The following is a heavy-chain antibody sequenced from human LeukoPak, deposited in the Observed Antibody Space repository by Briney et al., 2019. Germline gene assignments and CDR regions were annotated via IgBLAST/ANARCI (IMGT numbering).Heavy chain of an antibody. CDR2: MNPNSGNT. Sequence: ASVKVSRKASGYTFTSYDINWVRQATGQGLEWMGWMNPNSGNTGYAQKFQGRVTITRNTSISTAYMELSSLRSEDTAVYYCARGRRPSSGSSNRNWFDPWGQGTLVTVSS. CDR3: ARGRRPSSGSSNRNWFDP. D-gene: IGHD1-26*01. J-gene: IGHJ5*02. V-gene: IGHV1-8*03. CDR1: GYTFTSYD.